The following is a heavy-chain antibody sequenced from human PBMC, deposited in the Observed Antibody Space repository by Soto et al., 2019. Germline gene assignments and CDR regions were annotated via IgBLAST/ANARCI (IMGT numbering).Heavy chain of an antibody. CDR1: GFTFSSYS. CDR2: ISSSSSYI. J-gene: IGHJ5*02. CDR3: ARDRITIFGVVLYNWFDP. Sequence: EVQLVESGGGLVKPGGSLRLSCAASGFTFSSYSMNWVRQAPGKGLEWVSSISSSSSYIYYADSVKGRFTISRDNAKNSLFLQMNSLRAEDTAVYYCARDRITIFGVVLYNWFDPWGQGTLVTVSS. V-gene: IGHV3-21*01. D-gene: IGHD3-3*01.